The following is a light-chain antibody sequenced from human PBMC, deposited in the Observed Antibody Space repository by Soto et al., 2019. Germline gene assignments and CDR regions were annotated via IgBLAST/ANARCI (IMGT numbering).Light chain of an antibody. CDR1: QSVSSY. J-gene: IGKJ1*01. CDR2: GAS. V-gene: IGKV3D-15*01. Sequence: EIVLTQSPATLSLSPWERATLSCRASQSVSSYLAWYQQKPGQAPRLLLYGASSRATGIPDRFIGSGSGTEFTLTISSLQSDDYAVYYCQQYNNWPPWTFGQGTKVDIK. CDR3: QQYNNWPPWT.